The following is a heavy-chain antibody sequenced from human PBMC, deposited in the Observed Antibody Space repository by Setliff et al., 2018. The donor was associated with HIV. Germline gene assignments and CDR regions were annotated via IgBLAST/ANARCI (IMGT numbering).Heavy chain of an antibody. CDR2: IYYRGST. CDR1: GGSINSYY. J-gene: IGHJ4*02. V-gene: IGHV4-59*12. CDR3: ARCRGTLYYFDY. Sequence: SETLSLTCTVSGGSINSYYWSWIRQPPGKGLEWIAYIYYRGSTKYNPSLKSRVTISVDTSKNQFSLKLSPVTAADTAVYYCARCRGTLYYFDYWGQGTLVTVSS. D-gene: IGHD1-1*01.